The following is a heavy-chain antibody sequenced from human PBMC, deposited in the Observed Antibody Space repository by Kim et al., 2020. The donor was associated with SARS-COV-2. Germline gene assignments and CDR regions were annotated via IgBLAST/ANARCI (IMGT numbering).Heavy chain of an antibody. V-gene: IGHV4-34*01. CDR1: GGSFSGYY. J-gene: IGHJ6*02. Sequence: SETLSLTCAVYGGSFSGYYWSWIRQPPGKGLEWIGEINHSGSTNYNPSLKSRVTISVDTSKNQFSPKLSSVTAADTAVYYCARGSTTVNDYYGMDVWGQGTTVTVSS. CDR3: ARGSTTVNDYYGMDV. D-gene: IGHD4-4*01. CDR2: INHSGST.